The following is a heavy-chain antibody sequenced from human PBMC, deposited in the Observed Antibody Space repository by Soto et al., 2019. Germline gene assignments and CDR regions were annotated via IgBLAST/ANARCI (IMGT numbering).Heavy chain of an antibody. CDR1: GFTFSSYG. Sequence: PLRLSCAASGFTFSSYGMHWVRQALGRGLEWVAVISYDGSNKYYADSVKGRFTISRDNSKNTLYLQMNSLRAEDTAVYYCAKDPNDFSSAELGYWGQGTLVTVSS. J-gene: IGHJ4*02. CDR3: AKDPNDFSSAELGY. V-gene: IGHV3-30*18. D-gene: IGHD3-16*01. CDR2: ISYDGSNK.